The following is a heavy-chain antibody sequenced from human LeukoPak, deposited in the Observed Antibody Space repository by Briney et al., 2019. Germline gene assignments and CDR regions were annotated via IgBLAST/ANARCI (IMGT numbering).Heavy chain of an antibody. Sequence: GGSLRLSCAASGFTFSNYAMYWVRQAPGKGLEWVAIIWYDGSNKYYADSVKGRFTISRDNSENTVYLQMSSLRAEATAVYYCARAGSGLAASDWGQGTLVTVSS. D-gene: IGHD3/OR15-3a*01. V-gene: IGHV3-33*07. CDR1: GFTFSNYA. CDR2: IWYDGSNK. J-gene: IGHJ4*02. CDR3: ARAGSGLAASD.